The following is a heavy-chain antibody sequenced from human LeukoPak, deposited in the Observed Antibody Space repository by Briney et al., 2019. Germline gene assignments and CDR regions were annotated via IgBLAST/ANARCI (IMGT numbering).Heavy chain of an antibody. CDR3: AKDRGQWLLDY. D-gene: IGHD6-19*01. CDR1: GFTFSSYA. J-gene: IGHJ4*02. CDR2: ISGSGGST. Sequence: GGSLRLSCAASGFTFSSYAMSWIRQAPGKGLEWVSAISGSGGSTYYADSVKGRFTISRDNSKNTLYLQMNSPRAEDTAVYYCAKDRGQWLLDYWGQGTLVTVSS. V-gene: IGHV3-23*01.